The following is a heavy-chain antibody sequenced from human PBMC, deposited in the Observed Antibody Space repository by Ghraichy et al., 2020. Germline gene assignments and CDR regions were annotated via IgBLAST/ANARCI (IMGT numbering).Heavy chain of an antibody. CDR3: AKGFGSHYDFWSGYSYYYYGMDV. D-gene: IGHD3-3*01. V-gene: IGHV3-23*01. CDR2: ISGSGGST. Sequence: LSLTCAASGFTFSSYAMSWVRQAPGKGLEWVSAISGSGGSTYYADSVKGRFTISRDNSKNTLYLQMNSLRAEDTTVYYCAKGFGSHYDFWSGYSYYYYGMDVWGQGTTVTVSS. CDR1: GFTFSSYA. J-gene: IGHJ6*02.